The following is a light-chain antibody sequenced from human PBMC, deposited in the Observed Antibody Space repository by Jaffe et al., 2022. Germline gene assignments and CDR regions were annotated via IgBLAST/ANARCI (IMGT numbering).Light chain of an antibody. V-gene: IGKV1-5*03. CDR1: ESIDGW. Sequence: DIQMTQSPSTLSASVGDTVTITCRASESIDGWLAWYQQKPGKAPKLLIYKTSNLADEVPSRFSGSGSGTHFTLAITSLQPDDFATYYCQQYITYSPVSFGGGTRVEIK. CDR2: KTS. J-gene: IGKJ4*01. CDR3: QQYITYSPVS.